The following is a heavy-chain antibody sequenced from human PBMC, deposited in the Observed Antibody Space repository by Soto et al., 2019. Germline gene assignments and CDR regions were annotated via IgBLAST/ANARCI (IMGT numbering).Heavy chain of an antibody. Sequence: ASVKVSCKASGYTFTGYYMHWVRQAPGQGLEWMGWINPNSGGTNYAQKFQGWVTMTRDTSISTAYMELSRLRSDDTAVYYCAREGRFFGDYDDRRYYYYMDVWGKGTTVTVSS. J-gene: IGHJ6*03. V-gene: IGHV1-2*04. D-gene: IGHD4-17*01. CDR2: INPNSGGT. CDR3: AREGRFFGDYDDRRYYYYMDV. CDR1: GYTFTGYY.